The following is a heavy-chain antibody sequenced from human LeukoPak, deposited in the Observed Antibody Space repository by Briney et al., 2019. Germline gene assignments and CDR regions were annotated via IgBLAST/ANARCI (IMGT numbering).Heavy chain of an antibody. CDR3: ARDLGDNGGYFDY. J-gene: IGHJ4*02. CDR2: IYYSGST. V-gene: IGHV4-31*03. CDR1: GGSISSGGYY. Sequence: PSEILSLTCTVSGGSISSGGYYWSWIRQHPGKGLEWIGYIYYSGSTYYNPSLKSRVTISVDTSKNQFSLKLSSVTAADTAVYYCARDLGDNGGYFDYWGQGTLVTVSS. D-gene: IGHD4-23*01.